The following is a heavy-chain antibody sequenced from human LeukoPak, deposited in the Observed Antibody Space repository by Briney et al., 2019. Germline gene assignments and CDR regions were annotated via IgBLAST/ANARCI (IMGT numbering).Heavy chain of an antibody. CDR2: INHSGST. CDR3: ARGRPLRIAVAGTRYYYYYGMDV. CDR1: GGSLTGYY. D-gene: IGHD6-19*01. J-gene: IGHJ6*02. V-gene: IGHV4-34*01. Sequence: PSETLSLTCAVSGGSLTGYYWTWIRQPPGKGLEWIGEINHSGSTNYNPSLKSRVTISVDTSKNQFSLKLSSVTAADTAVYYCARGRPLRIAVAGTRYYYYYGMDVWGQGTTVTVSS.